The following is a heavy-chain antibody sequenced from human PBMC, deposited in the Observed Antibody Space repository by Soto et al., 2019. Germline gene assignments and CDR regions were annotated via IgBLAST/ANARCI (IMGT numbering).Heavy chain of an antibody. CDR1: GFTFSSYA. V-gene: IGHV3-30-3*01. D-gene: IGHD1-26*01. CDR3: LSGSYYGYFDY. CDR2: ISYDGSNK. J-gene: IGHJ4*02. Sequence: QVQLVESGGGVVQPGRSLRLSCAASGFTFSSYAMHWVRQAPGKGLEWVAVISYDGSNKYYADSVKGRFTISRDNSKNTLYLQMNSLRAEDTAVYYCLSGSYYGYFDYWGQGTLVTVSS.